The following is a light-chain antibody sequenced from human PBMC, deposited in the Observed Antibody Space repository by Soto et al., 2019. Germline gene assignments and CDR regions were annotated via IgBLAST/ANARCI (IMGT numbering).Light chain of an antibody. CDR2: VAS. Sequence: EIVLTQSTGTLSLSPGERATLSCRASQSVRSNHLAWYQQKPGQAPRLLIYVASSRATGIPDRFSGSGSGTDFTLTISRLEPEDFAVYYCQQYGSSPRTFGRGTKLEI. V-gene: IGKV3-20*01. CDR3: QQYGSSPRT. CDR1: QSVRSNH. J-gene: IGKJ2*01.